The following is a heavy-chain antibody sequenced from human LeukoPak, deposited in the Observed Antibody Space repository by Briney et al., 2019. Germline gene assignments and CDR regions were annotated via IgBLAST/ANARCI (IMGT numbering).Heavy chain of an antibody. CDR2: INSDGSST. J-gene: IGHJ4*02. V-gene: IGHV3-74*01. CDR1: GFTFSSYW. CDR3: ARGCSGGSCYPAY. Sequence: GGSLRLSCAVSGFTFSSYWMHWVRHVPGKGLVWVSRINSDGSSTSYADPVKGRFTISRDNAKNTLYLQMNSLRAEDTAVYYCARGCSGGSCYPAYWGQGTLVTVSS. D-gene: IGHD2-15*01.